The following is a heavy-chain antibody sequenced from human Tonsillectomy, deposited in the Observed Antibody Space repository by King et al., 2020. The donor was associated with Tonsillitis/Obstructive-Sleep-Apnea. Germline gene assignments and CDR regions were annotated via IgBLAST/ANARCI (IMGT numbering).Heavy chain of an antibody. Sequence: VQLVESGGGLVQPGGSLRLSCAASGFIFSSYEMNWVRQAPGKGLEWVSYISSSGSIIYYADSVKGRFTISRDNAQNSLYLQMNSLRAEDTAVYYCARETGTSSFDIWGQGTMVTVSS. V-gene: IGHV3-48*03. CDR1: GFIFSSYE. D-gene: IGHD1-1*01. J-gene: IGHJ3*02. CDR3: ARETGTSSFDI. CDR2: ISSSGSII.